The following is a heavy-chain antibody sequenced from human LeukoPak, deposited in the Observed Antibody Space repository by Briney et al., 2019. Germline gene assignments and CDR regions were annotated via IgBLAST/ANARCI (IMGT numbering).Heavy chain of an antibody. CDR3: LVLTLG. CDR1: GFTFSSYG. J-gene: IGHJ4*02. Sequence: GGSLRLSCAASGFTFSSYGMHCVRQAPGKGLEWVAFIRYDGSNQYYADSVKGRFTISRDNSKNTLYLQMNSLRPEDTAVYYCLVLTLGWGQGTLVTVSS. V-gene: IGHV3-30*02. CDR2: IRYDGSNQ. D-gene: IGHD7-27*01.